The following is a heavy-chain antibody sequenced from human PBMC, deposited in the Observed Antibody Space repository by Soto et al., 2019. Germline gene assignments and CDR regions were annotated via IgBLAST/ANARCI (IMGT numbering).Heavy chain of an antibody. CDR2: ISAYNGNT. CDR1: GYTFTSYG. Sequence: QVQLVQSGAEVKKPGASVKVSCKASGYTFTSYGISWVRQAPGQGLEWMGWISAYNGNTNYAQKLQGRVTMTTDTSTSKAYMELRSLRSDDTAVYYCAGAETGTTRGYYYYGMDVWGQGTTVTVSS. D-gene: IGHD1-7*01. CDR3: AGAETGTTRGYYYYGMDV. V-gene: IGHV1-18*01. J-gene: IGHJ6*02.